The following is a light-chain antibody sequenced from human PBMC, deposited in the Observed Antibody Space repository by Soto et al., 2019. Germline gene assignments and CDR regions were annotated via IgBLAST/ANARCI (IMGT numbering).Light chain of an antibody. Sequence: EIVLTQSPGTLSLSPGERATLSCRASQSVSSSYLAWYQQKPGQAPRLLIYGASSRATGIPDRFSGSGSGTDFTHTISRLEPEDVAVYYCQQYGSSSPTSFGQGTKLEIK. CDR1: QSVSSSY. CDR2: GAS. V-gene: IGKV3-20*01. CDR3: QQYGSSSPTS. J-gene: IGKJ2*03.